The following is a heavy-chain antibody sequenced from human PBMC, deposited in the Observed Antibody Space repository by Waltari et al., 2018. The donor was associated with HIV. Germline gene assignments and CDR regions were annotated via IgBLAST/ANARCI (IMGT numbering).Heavy chain of an antibody. J-gene: IGHJ2*01. CDR2: ISWNSGTI. CDR1: GFTFDDYA. CDR3: AKDKRSGYGGNSVWYFDL. V-gene: IGHV3-9*01. Sequence: EVQLVESGGGLVQPGRSLRLSCAASGFTFDDYAMHWVRQAPGKGLEWVSGISWNSGTIGYADSVKGRFTISRDNAKNSLYLQMNSLRAEDTALYYCAKDKRSGYGGNSVWYFDLW. D-gene: IGHD4-17*01.